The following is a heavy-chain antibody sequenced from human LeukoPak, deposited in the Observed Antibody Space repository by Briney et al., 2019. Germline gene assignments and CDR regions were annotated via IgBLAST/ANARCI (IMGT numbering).Heavy chain of an antibody. CDR1: GGSISSGSYY. V-gene: IGHV4-61*02. Sequence: PSQTLSLTCTVSGGSISSGSYYWSWIRQPAGKGLEWIGRIYTSGSTNYNPSLKSRVTISVDTSKNQFSLKLSSVTAADTAVYYCASQERYPDPYYFDYWGQGALVTDSS. J-gene: IGHJ4*02. CDR3: ASQERYPDPYYFDY. D-gene: IGHD1-1*01. CDR2: IYTSGST.